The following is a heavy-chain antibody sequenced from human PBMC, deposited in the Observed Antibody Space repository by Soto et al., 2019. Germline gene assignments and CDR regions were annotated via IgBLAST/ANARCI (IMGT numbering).Heavy chain of an antibody. J-gene: IGHJ4*02. D-gene: IGHD3-22*01. CDR3: ARDGYYDSP. CDR1: GGSISSYY. CDR2: IYYSGST. Sequence: SETLSLTCTVSGGSISSYYWSWIRQPPGKGLGWIGYIYYSGSTNYNPSLKSRVTISVDTSKNQFSLKLSSVTAADTAVYYCARDGYYDSPWGQGTLVTVSS. V-gene: IGHV4-59*01.